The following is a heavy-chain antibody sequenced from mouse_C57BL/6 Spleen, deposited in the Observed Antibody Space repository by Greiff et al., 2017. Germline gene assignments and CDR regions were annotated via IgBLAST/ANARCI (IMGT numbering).Heavy chain of an antibody. Sequence: QVQLQQSGPELVKPGASVKISCKASGYAFSSSWMNWVKQRPGKGLEWIGRIYPGDGDTNYNGKFKGKATLTADKSSSTAYMQLSSLTSEDSAVYFCARGGYYGSSFFDDWGQGTTLTVSS. J-gene: IGHJ2*01. D-gene: IGHD1-1*01. CDR3: ARGGYYGSSFFDD. CDR2: IYPGDGDT. CDR1: GYAFSSSW. V-gene: IGHV1-82*01.